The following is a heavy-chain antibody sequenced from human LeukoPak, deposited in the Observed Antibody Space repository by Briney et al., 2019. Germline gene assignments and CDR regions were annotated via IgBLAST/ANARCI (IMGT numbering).Heavy chain of an antibody. D-gene: IGHD3-16*01. CDR1: GFTFSSYS. V-gene: IGHV3-21*01. CDR3: ATYTHWVAGDV. CDR2: ISSSSYI. J-gene: IGHJ6*02. Sequence: GGSLRLSCAASGFTFSSYSMNWVRQAPGKGLEWVSSISSSSYIYYADSVKGRFTISRDNAKNSLYLQMSSLRAEDTAVYYCATYTHWVAGDVWGQGTTVTVSS.